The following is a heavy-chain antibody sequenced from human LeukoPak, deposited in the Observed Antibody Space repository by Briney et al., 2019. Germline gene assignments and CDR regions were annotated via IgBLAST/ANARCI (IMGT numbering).Heavy chain of an antibody. V-gene: IGHV1-24*01. D-gene: IGHD4-17*01. CDR3: ATSIYGDYVVGYFDY. Sequence: ASVKDSCKVSGYTLTKLSMHWVRQAPGKGLEWMGGFDPEDGETIYAQKFQGRVTMTEDTSTDTAYMELSSLRSEDTAVYYCATSIYGDYVVGYFDYWGQGTLVTVSS. CDR1: GYTLTKLS. CDR2: FDPEDGET. J-gene: IGHJ4*02.